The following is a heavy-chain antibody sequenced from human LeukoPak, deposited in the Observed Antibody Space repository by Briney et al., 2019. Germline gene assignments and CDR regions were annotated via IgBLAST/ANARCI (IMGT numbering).Heavy chain of an antibody. J-gene: IGHJ6*03. V-gene: IGHV3-74*01. CDR1: GFTFSTYW. Sequence: GGSLRLSCAASGFTFSTYWMNWVRQPPGKGLVWVSRINSDGSSTTYADSVMGRFTISRDNSQNTVSLQVNNLRTEDTALYYCAKTSLSDASGHYYYMDVWGKGTTVTVSS. D-gene: IGHD3-3*01. CDR2: INSDGSST. CDR3: AKTSLSDASGHYYYMDV.